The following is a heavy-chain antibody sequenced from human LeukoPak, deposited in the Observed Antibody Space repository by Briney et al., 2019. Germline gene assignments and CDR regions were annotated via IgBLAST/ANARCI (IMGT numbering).Heavy chain of an antibody. CDR1: GGTFSSYA. D-gene: IGHD3-9*01. J-gene: IGHJ4*02. V-gene: IGHV1-69*05. CDR3: ARDFSFDQEKVY. Sequence: GASVKVSCKASGGTFSSYAISWVRQAPGQGLEWMGGIIPIFGTVNYAQKFQGRVTMTRDTSTSTVYMELSSLRSEDTAVYYCARDFSFDQEKVYWGQGTLVTVSS. CDR2: IIPIFGTV.